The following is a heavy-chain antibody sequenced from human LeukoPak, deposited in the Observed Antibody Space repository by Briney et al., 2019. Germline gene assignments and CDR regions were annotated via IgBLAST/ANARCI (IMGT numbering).Heavy chain of an antibody. CDR2: YYGARAY. J-gene: IGHJ5*02. D-gene: IGHD6-13*01. V-gene: IGHV4-39*01. CDR1: GGSVSSSDFS. CDR3: VRHGLISSGWSHWFDP. Sequence: PSETLSLTCTVSGGSVSSSDFSWGWLRQPPGKGLEWIATYYGARAYYYNPSLKSRVTISVDTSNNQFSLKLSSVTAADTAVYYCVRHGLISSGWSHWFDPWGQGTLVTVSS.